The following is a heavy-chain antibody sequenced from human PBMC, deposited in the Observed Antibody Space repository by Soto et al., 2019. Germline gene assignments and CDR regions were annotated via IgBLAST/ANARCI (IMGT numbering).Heavy chain of an antibody. Sequence: ASVKVSCKASGGTFSSNPISWMRQAPGQGLEWMGGTIPTFGAGSYAQRFQGRLTITADKSTNTAYMELSSLRPEDTAVYYCARRQTSGYTRYFDSWGQGTLVTVSS. V-gene: IGHV1-69*06. D-gene: IGHD5-12*01. CDR3: ARRQTSGYTRYFDS. CDR1: GGTFSSNP. J-gene: IGHJ4*02. CDR2: TIPTFGAG.